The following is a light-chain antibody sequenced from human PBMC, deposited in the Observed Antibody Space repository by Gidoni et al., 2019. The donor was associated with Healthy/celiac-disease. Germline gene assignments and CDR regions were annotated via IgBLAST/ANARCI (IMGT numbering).Light chain of an antibody. CDR1: QDISNY. CDR2: DAS. CDR3: QQYDNLPMYT. Sequence: DNQMTQSQSSLSASVGDRVTITCQESQDISNYLNWYQQKPGKAPKLLIYDASNLETGVPSRFSGSGSGTDFTFTISSLQPEDIATYYCQQYDNLPMYTFGQXTKLEIK. V-gene: IGKV1-33*01. J-gene: IGKJ2*01.